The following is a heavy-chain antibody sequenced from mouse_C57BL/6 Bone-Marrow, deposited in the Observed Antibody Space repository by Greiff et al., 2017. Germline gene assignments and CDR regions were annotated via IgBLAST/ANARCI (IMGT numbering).Heavy chain of an antibody. Sequence: EVQVVESGAELVRPGASVKLSCTASGFNIKDDYMHWVKQRPEQGLEWIGWIDPENGDTEYASKFQGKATITADTSSNTAYLQLSSLTSEDTAVYYCTTETTVVAPYYAMDYWGQGTSVTVSS. CDR2: IDPENGDT. CDR1: GFNIKDDY. V-gene: IGHV14-4*01. J-gene: IGHJ4*01. D-gene: IGHD1-1*01. CDR3: TTETTVVAPYYAMDY.